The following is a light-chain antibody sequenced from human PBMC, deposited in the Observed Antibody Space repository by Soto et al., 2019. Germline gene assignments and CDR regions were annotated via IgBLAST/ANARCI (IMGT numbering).Light chain of an antibody. CDR2: KAS. V-gene: IGKV1-5*03. Sequence: IQMTQSPSTLSASVGDRLTITCRASQSISSWLAWYQQKPGKAPKLLIYKASSLESGVPSRFSGSGSGTEFTLTISSLQPDDFATYYCQQYNSWTFGQGTKVDIK. CDR1: QSISSW. CDR3: QQYNSWT. J-gene: IGKJ1*01.